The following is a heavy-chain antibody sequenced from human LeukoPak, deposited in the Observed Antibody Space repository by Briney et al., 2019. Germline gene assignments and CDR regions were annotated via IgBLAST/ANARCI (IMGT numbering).Heavy chain of an antibody. Sequence: SETLSLTCAVYGVSFSGYYWGWIRQPPGKGLEGMGSIYHSVITYYNPSPKSRVTISVDTSKNQFSLKLSSVTAADTDVYYCTKKDRDYGDYGLAWYFDIWGRGTLVTVSS. V-gene: IGHV4-38-2*01. D-gene: IGHD4-17*01. J-gene: IGHJ2*01. CDR1: GVSFSGYY. CDR2: IYHSVIT. CDR3: TKKDRDYGDYGLAWYFDI.